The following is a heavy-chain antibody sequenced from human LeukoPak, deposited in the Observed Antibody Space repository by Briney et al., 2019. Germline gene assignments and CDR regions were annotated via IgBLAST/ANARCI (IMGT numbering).Heavy chain of an antibody. V-gene: IGHV1-2*02. CDR2: INPNSGGT. Sequence: ASVKVSCKASGYTFTGYYMHWVRQAPGQGLEWMGWINPNSGGTNYAQKFQGRVTMTRDTSISTAYMELSRLRSDDTAVYYCASLAPAYYYDSSGYYRKDAFDIWGQGTMVTVSS. CDR3: ASLAPAYYYDSSGYYRKDAFDI. J-gene: IGHJ3*02. D-gene: IGHD3-22*01. CDR1: GYTFTGYY.